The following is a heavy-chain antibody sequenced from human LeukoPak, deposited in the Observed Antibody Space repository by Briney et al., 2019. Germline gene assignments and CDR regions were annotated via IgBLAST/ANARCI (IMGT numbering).Heavy chain of an antibody. CDR1: GGSISSGGYY. CDR3: ARGYGSGSPSGRLFDY. D-gene: IGHD3-10*01. CDR2: IYYSGST. V-gene: IGHV4-31*03. J-gene: IGHJ4*02. Sequence: PSQTLSLTCTVSGGSISSGGYYWSWIRQHPGKGLEWIGYIYYSGSTYYNPSLKSRVTISVDTSKNQFSLKLSSVTAADTAAYYCARGYGSGSPSGRLFDYWGQGTLVTVSS.